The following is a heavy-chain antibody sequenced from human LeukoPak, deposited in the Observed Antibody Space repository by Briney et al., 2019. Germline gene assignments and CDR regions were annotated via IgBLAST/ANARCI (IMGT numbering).Heavy chain of an antibody. CDR2: ISSSGGST. Sequence: GGSLRLSCAASGFTFSSYAMSWVRQAPGKGLEGVSGISSSGGSTFYANSVKGRFTISRDNSRNTLFLQMNSLRAEDTALYYCSKPSRGYNAFDYWGQGTLVTVSS. CDR1: GFTFSSYA. D-gene: IGHD5-18*01. CDR3: SKPSRGYNAFDY. J-gene: IGHJ4*02. V-gene: IGHV3-23*01.